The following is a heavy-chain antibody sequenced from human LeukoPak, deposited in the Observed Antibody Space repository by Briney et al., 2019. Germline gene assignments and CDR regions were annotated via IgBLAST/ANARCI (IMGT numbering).Heavy chain of an antibody. CDR3: AKRDGSLDY. Sequence: GGSLRLSCAASGFTVSGNYMSWVRQAPGKGLEWVSVIYTAGSTSYADSVKGRITTSRDNSKNTLYLQMNSLRAEDTAVYYCAKRDGSLDYWGQGTLVTVSS. D-gene: IGHD3-10*01. CDR1: GFTVSGNY. V-gene: IGHV3-53*01. J-gene: IGHJ4*02. CDR2: IYTAGST.